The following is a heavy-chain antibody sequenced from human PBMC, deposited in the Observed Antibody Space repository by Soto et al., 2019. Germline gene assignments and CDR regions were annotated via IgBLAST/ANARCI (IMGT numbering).Heavy chain of an antibody. CDR3: ARTGNTWIGGAFDI. J-gene: IGHJ3*02. V-gene: IGHV3-48*02. CDR1: GFTFSSYS. CDR2: ISSSSSTI. Sequence: GGSLRLSCAASGFTFSSYSMNWVRQAPGKGLEWVSYISSSSSTIYYADSVKGRFTISRDNAKNSLYLQMNSLRDEDTAVYYCARTGNTWIGGAFDIWGQGTMVTVSS. D-gene: IGHD5-12*01.